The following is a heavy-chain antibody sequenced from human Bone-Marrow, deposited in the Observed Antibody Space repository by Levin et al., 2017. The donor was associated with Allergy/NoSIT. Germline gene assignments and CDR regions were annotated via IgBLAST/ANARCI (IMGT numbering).Heavy chain of an antibody. CDR2: IKPDSGDT. CDR1: GYTFTDYY. Sequence: GESLKISCKASGYTFTDYYVNWVRQAPGQGLEWMGWIKPDSGDTKYTQKFQGRVTMTRDTSINTIYMELSSLRSDDTAVYYCAREKGEYSFGFYYSNYGMDVWGQGTTVTVSS. D-gene: IGHD5-18*01. J-gene: IGHJ6*02. CDR3: AREKGEYSFGFYYSNYGMDV. V-gene: IGHV1-2*02.